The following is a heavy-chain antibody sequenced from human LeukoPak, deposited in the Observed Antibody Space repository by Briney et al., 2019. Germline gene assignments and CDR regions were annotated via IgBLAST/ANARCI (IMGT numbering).Heavy chain of an antibody. V-gene: IGHV1-69*13. Sequence: SVKVSCKASGGTFSSYAISWVRQAPGQGLEWMGGIIPIFGTANYAQKFQGRVTITADESTSTAYMELSSLRSEDTAVYYCASPRGGLRWDDAFDIWAKGTMVTVSS. J-gene: IGHJ3*02. D-gene: IGHD4-23*01. CDR3: ASPRGGLRWDDAFDI. CDR1: GGTFSSYA. CDR2: IIPIFGTA.